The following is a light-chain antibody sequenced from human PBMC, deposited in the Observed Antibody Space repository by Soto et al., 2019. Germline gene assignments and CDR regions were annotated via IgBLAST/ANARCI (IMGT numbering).Light chain of an antibody. Sequence: EIGLTQSPATLSLSPGSTATLSFRAGQSVTTFLAWYQRKPGQAPRLVISDASNRAPGIPARFSGSGSATDFALPIISLQPEEFAVFYCQQRSNAPPSITFGGGTRLEIK. CDR2: DAS. CDR3: QQRSNAPPSIT. CDR1: QSVTTF. J-gene: IGKJ5*01. V-gene: IGKV3-11*01.